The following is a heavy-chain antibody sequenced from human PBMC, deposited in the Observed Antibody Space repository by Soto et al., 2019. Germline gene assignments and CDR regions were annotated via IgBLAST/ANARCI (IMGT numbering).Heavy chain of an antibody. CDR2: IYWNDDK. D-gene: IGHD5-12*01. Sequence: SGPTLVNPTHTLTLTCTVSGFSLSTSGVGVGWIRQPPGKALEWLALIYWNDDKRYSPSLKSRLTITKDTSKNQVVLTMTNMDPVDTATYYCAHAPPSGDDYKRWLDPWGQGTLVTVSS. CDR3: AHAPPSGDDYKRWLDP. CDR1: GFSLSTSGVG. J-gene: IGHJ5*02. V-gene: IGHV2-5*01.